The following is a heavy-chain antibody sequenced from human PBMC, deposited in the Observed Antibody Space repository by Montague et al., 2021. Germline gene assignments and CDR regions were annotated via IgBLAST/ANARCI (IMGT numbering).Heavy chain of an antibody. CDR3: AKQDYFVSATSYKGFDP. D-gene: IGHD3-10*01. Sequence: SETLSLTCTVSSGSIFHAYWSWVRQPPGKGLEWLGSMFYGGATSNNPSLKSRVTMSIDTSTNQFSLKLSFVTAADTAVYYCAKQDYFVSATSYKGFDPWGQGILVTVSS. CDR2: MFYGGAT. J-gene: IGHJ5*02. CDR1: SGSIFHAY. V-gene: IGHV4-59*08.